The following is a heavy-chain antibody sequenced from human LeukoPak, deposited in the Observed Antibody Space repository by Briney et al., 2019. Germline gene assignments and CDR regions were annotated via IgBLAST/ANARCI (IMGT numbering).Heavy chain of an antibody. J-gene: IGHJ4*02. D-gene: IGHD3-22*01. CDR3: ARARETDGYYPFDC. CDR1: GGSISSYY. Sequence: SETLSLTCTVSGGSISSYYWSWIRQPPGKGLEWIGYINHSGSTRYNPSLKSRVTISVDTSKNQFTLKLSSVTAADTAVYYCARARETDGYYPFDCWGQGTLVTVSS. V-gene: IGHV4-59*01. CDR2: INHSGST.